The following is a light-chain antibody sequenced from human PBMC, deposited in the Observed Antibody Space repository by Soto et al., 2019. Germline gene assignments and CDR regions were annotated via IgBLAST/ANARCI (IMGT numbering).Light chain of an antibody. CDR2: GAS. CDR3: QQANSWPRT. J-gene: IGKJ1*01. V-gene: IGKV3-15*01. Sequence: IVMTLTPATVSVSPGDRATLSCRAGQPLNNNVAWYQHKPGQAPRLPIYGASTRATGVPARFTGSESGTEFTLTISSLQSEDFALYYCQQANSWPRTLGQGCRV. CDR1: QPLNNN.